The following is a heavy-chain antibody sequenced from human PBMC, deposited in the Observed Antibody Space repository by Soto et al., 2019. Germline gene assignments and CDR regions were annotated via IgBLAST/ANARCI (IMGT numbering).Heavy chain of an antibody. CDR3: AKPLYLYSTSEFDP. J-gene: IGHJ5*02. D-gene: IGHD6-6*01. CDR1: GFTFSSYA. V-gene: IGHV3-23*01. Sequence: EVQLLESGGGLVQPGGSLRLSCAASGFTFSSYAMSWVRQAPGKGLEWVSAISGSGGSTYYADSVKGRFTISRDNSKNTLYLQMKSLRVEDTAVYYCAKPLYLYSTSEFDPWGQGTLVTVSS. CDR2: ISGSGGST.